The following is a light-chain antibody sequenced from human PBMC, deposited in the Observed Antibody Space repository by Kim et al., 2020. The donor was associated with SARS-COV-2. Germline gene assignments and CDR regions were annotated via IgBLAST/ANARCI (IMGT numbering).Light chain of an antibody. J-gene: IGKJ1*01. CDR1: QTINNK. V-gene: IGKV3-15*01. CDR3: QQSNNWPPLT. CDR2: DAT. Sequence: SPGERATPSGRASQTINNKLVWYQQKPGQAPRLLIYDATTRATGIPARFIGSGSETDFTLTINSLQSEDFAVYYCQQSNNWPPLTFGQGTKVDIK.